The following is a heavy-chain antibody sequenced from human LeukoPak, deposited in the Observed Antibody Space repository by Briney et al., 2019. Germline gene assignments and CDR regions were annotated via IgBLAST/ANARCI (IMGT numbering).Heavy chain of an antibody. CDR3: VADLPGTNSPYFDY. CDR1: GFTFSAAW. V-gene: IGHV3-15*01. J-gene: IGHJ4*02. D-gene: IGHD4/OR15-4a*01. CDR2: IKSKSNGGTT. Sequence: GGSLRLSCAASGFTFSAAWMNWVRQAPWKGLEWVGRIKSKSNGGTTGFAAPVRDRFTISRDDSKNTLNLQMDSLRTEDTAVYYCVADLPGTNSPYFDYWGQGTLVTVSS.